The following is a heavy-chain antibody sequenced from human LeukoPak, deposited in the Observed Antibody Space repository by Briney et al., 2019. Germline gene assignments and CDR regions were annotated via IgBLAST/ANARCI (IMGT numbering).Heavy chain of an antibody. J-gene: IGHJ4*02. CDR3: ARGGYFMITFGCLLDY. D-gene: IGHD3-16*01. CDR1: GYSISSGYH. V-gene: IGHV4-38-2*02. Sequence: SETLSLTCTVSGYSISSGYHWGWIRQPPGKGLEWIGSIYHSGSTYYNPSLKSRVTISVDTSKNQFSLKLSSVTAADTAVYYCARGGYFMITFGCLLDYWGQGTLVTVSS. CDR2: IYHSGST.